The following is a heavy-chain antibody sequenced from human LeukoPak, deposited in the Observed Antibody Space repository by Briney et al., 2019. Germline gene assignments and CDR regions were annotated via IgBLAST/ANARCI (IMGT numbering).Heavy chain of an antibody. J-gene: IGHJ4*02. D-gene: IGHD3-22*01. V-gene: IGHV1-69*04. Sequence: SVKVSCKASGGTFSSYAISWVRQAPGQGLEWMGRIIPIFGIANYVQKFQGRVTITADKSTSTAYMELSSLRSEDTAVYYCAREPYYYESSGYYFDYWGQGTLVTVSS. CDR3: AREPYYYESSGYYFDY. CDR2: IIPIFGIA. CDR1: GGTFSSYA.